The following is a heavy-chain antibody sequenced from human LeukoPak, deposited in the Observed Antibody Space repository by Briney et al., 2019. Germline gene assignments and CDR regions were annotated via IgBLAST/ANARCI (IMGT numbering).Heavy chain of an antibody. D-gene: IGHD3-22*01. CDR1: GFTFSNYW. Sequence: TGGSLRLSCAGSGFTFSNYWIHWVRQAPGKGLVWVSRINSDGSSTSYADSVKGRFTISRDNAENTLYLQMNSLRAEDTAVYYCARGYGTSSVYLLYWGQGTRVTVSS. CDR2: INSDGSST. CDR3: ARGYGTSSVYLLY. J-gene: IGHJ4*02. V-gene: IGHV3-74*01.